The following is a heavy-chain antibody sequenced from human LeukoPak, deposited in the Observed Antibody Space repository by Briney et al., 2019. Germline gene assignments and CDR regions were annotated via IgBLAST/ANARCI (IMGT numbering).Heavy chain of an antibody. CDR3: ARDVIEYQLLTIFDY. D-gene: IGHD2-2*01. Sequence: GGSLRLSCAASGFTFSSYAMHWVSQAPGKGLEWVAVISYDGSNKYYADSVKGRFTISRDNSKNTLYLQMNSLRAEDTAVYYCARDVIEYQLLTIFDYWGQGTLVTVSS. J-gene: IGHJ4*02. CDR1: GFTFSSYA. V-gene: IGHV3-30-3*01. CDR2: ISYDGSNK.